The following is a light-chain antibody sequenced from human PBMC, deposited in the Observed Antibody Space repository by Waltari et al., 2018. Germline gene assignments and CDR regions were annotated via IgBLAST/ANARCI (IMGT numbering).Light chain of an antibody. CDR1: TSGVGSYDF. CDR3: CSYAGSSTVPYV. CDR2: ELI. V-gene: IGLV2-23*02. J-gene: IGLJ1*01. Sequence: QSAPPQPASVSGSPGQSTTISCTGTTSGVGSYDFLPWYQQHPGKAPKLIINELIKRPSGVSSRFSGSKSGNTASLTISGLQAEDEASYYCCSYAGSSTVPYVFGTGTKVTVL.